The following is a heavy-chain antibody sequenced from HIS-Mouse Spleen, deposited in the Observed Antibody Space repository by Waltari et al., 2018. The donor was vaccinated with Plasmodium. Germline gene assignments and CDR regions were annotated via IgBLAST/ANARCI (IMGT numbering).Heavy chain of an antibody. CDR2: IYYSGST. V-gene: IGHV4-39*01. Sequence: QLQLQDSAPGLVQPSDTLSLPCTVSGGSISLSSYYWGWTRQPPGKGLEWIGSIYYSGSTYYNPSLKSRVTISVDTSKNQFSLKLSSVTAADTAVYYCARRGGSYYYFDYWGQGTLVTVSS. D-gene: IGHD1-26*01. J-gene: IGHJ4*02. CDR1: GGSISLSSYY. CDR3: ARRGGSYYYFDY.